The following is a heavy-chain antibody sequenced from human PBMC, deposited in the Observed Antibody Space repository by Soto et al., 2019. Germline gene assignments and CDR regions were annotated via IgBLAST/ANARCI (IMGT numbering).Heavy chain of an antibody. CDR2: IYYSGST. D-gene: IGHD5-12*01. CDR1: GGSISSYY. J-gene: IGHJ6*03. CDR3: ARDNGGYDYLSTNYYYMDV. Sequence: LSLTCTVSGGSISSYYWSWIRQPPGKGLEWIGYIYYSGSTNYNPSLKSRVTISVDTSKNQFSLKLSSVTAADTAVYYCARDNGGYDYLSTNYYYMDVWGKGTTVTVSS. V-gene: IGHV4-59*01.